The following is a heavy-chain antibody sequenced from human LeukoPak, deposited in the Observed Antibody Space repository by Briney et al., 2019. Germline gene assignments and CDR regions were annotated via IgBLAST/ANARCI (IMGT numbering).Heavy chain of an antibody. CDR2: INHSGST. D-gene: IGHD5-18*01. J-gene: IGHJ5*02. V-gene: IGHV4-34*01. CDR3: ARVAGGVKYSPRFDP. CDR1: GGSFSGYY. Sequence: SETLSLTCAVYGGSFSGYYWSWIRQPPGKGLEWIGEINHSGSTNYNPSLKSRVTISVDTSKNQFSLKLSSVTAADTAVYYCARVAGGVKYSPRFDPWGQGTLVTVSS.